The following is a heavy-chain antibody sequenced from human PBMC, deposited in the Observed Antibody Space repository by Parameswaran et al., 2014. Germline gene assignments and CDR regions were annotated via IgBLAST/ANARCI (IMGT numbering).Heavy chain of an antibody. CDR2: IPFDGNNK. V-gene: IGHV3-30*18. CDR3: AKAPVDHTVFGVNYYYGMDV. D-gene: IGHD3-3*01. J-gene: IGHJ6*02. Sequence: WIRQPPGKGLEWVAIIPFDGNNKLYGDSVKGRFTISRDNSKNTLYLQMNSLRAEDTAVYFCAKAPVDHTVFGVNYYYGMDVWGQGTTVTVSS.